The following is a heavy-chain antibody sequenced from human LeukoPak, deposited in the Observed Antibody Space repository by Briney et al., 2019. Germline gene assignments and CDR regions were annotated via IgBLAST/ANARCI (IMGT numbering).Heavy chain of an antibody. CDR1: GFTFNNYG. CDR3: ARDQGPSAAGCEKGRFDY. Sequence: GRSLRRSCAASGFTFNNYGMHWVRQAPGKGLEWVAVISYDGRNKYYADSVKGRFTISRDNSMNTLYLHMNSLRAEDTAVYYCARDQGPSAAGCEKGRFDYWGQGTPVTVSS. D-gene: IGHD6-13*01. CDR2: ISYDGRNK. J-gene: IGHJ4*02. V-gene: IGHV3-33*05.